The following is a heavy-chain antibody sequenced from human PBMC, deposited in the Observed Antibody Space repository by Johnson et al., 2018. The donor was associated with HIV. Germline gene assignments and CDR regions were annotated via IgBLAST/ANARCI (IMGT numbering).Heavy chain of an antibody. J-gene: IGHJ3*02. Sequence: EVQLVESGGGVVRPGGSLRLSCAASEFTFDGYDMSWVRQAPGKGLEWVSGINWNGGSTVYADSVKGRFTISRDNATKSLFLQMNSLKAEDTAFYYCAREGGYSGRYYGHDAFDIWVQGTMVTVSS. CDR2: INWNGGST. CDR1: EFTFDGYD. CDR3: AREGGYSGRYYGHDAFDI. V-gene: IGHV3-20*04. D-gene: IGHD1-26*01.